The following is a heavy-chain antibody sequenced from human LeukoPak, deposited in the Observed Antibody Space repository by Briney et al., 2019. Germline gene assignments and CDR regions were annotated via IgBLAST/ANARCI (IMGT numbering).Heavy chain of an antibody. Sequence: GGSLRLSCAASGFTFSSYAMHWVRQAPGKGLEWVAVISYDGSNKYYADSVKGRFTISRDNSKNTLYLQMNSLRAEDTAVYYCATSSSWVSNWFDPWGQGTLVTVYS. V-gene: IGHV3-30*04. J-gene: IGHJ5*02. CDR2: ISYDGSNK. CDR3: ATSSSWVSNWFDP. CDR1: GFTFSSYA. D-gene: IGHD6-13*01.